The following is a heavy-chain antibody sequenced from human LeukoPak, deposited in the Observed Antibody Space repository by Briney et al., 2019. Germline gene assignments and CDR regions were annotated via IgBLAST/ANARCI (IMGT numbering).Heavy chain of an antibody. Sequence: QTGGSLRLSCAASEFTYSSSHMTWVRQAPGRGLEWVANINPDGSDYYYVDSVKGRFTISRDNAKNSLYLQMNSLRVEDTAVYYCSKSPRLPDFRGQGTLVTVSS. D-gene: IGHD4-11*01. V-gene: IGHV3-7*01. CDR1: EFTYSSSH. CDR3: SKSPRLPDF. J-gene: IGHJ4*02. CDR2: INPDGSDY.